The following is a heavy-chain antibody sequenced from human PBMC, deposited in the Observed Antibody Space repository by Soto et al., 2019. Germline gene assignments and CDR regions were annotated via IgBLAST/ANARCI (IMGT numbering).Heavy chain of an antibody. CDR2: ISGSGGNT. CDR3: AKDLCVYSSGSRYFDS. D-gene: IGHD6-19*01. Sequence: GGSLRLSCAASEFTFSSYVMSWVRQAPGKGLEWVSAISGSGGNTYYADSVKGRFTISRDNSKNTLYLQMNSLRAEDTALYYCAKDLCVYSSGSRYFDSWGQGTLVTVSS. V-gene: IGHV3-23*01. CDR1: EFTFSSYV. J-gene: IGHJ4*02.